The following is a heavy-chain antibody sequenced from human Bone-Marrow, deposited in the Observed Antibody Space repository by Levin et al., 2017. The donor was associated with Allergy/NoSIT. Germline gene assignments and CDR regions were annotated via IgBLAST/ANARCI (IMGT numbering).Heavy chain of an antibody. CDR1: GFSLSTSGVG. V-gene: IGHV2-5*02. Sequence: ESGPTLVKPTQTLTLTCTFSGFSLSTSGVGVGWIRQPPGKALEWLALIYWDDDKRYSPSLKSRLTITKDTSKNQVVLTMTNMDPVDTATYYCAHRSYDSSGYDSLFDYWGQGTLVTVSS. J-gene: IGHJ4*02. D-gene: IGHD3-22*01. CDR2: IYWDDDK. CDR3: AHRSYDSSGYDSLFDY.